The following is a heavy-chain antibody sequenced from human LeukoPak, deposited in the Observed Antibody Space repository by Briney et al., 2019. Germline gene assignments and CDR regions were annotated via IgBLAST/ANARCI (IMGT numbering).Heavy chain of an antibody. CDR3: ARDVGWYGGTNYYYYGMDV. CDR2: IYYSGST. J-gene: IGHJ6*02. V-gene: IGHV4-59*01. CDR1: GGSISSYY. D-gene: IGHD6-19*01. Sequence: SETLSLTCTVSGGSISSYYWSWSRQPPGKGLEWIGYIYYSGSTNYNPSLKSRVTISVDTSKNQFSLKLSSVTAADTAVYYCARDVGWYGGTNYYYYGMDVWGQGTTVTVSS.